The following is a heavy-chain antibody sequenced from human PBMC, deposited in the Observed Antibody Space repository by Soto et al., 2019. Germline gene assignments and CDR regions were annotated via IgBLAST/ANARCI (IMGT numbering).Heavy chain of an antibody. CDR3: ASGGYYYNDY. Sequence: QVQLVQSGAEVKGPGASVKVSCKASGYTFTNYYVHWVRQAPGQGLEWVGIINPNGGRTSYAQKFQGRVTVTRDTSTGTVYMELSSLGSEDTAIYYCASGGYYYNDYWGQGSLVTVCS. J-gene: IGHJ4*02. V-gene: IGHV1-46*01. CDR2: INPNGGRT. CDR1: GYTFTNYY. D-gene: IGHD1-26*01.